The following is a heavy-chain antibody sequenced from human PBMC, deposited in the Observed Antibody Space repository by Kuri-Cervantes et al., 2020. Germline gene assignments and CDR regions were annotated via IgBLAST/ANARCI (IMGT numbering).Heavy chain of an antibody. CDR3: ARGITMVQGRPPRFDY. J-gene: IGHJ4*02. V-gene: IGHV4-31*02. Sequence: SCTVSGGSISSGGYYWSWIRQHPGKGLEWIGYIYYSGSTYYNPSLKSRVTISVDTSKNQFSLKLSSVTAADTAVYYCARGITMVQGRPPRFDYWGQGTLVTVSS. CDR2: IYYSGST. D-gene: IGHD3-10*01. CDR1: GGSISSGGYY.